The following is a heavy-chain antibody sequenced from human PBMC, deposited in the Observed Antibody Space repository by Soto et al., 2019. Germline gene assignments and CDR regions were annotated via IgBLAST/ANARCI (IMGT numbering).Heavy chain of an antibody. V-gene: IGHV4-30-4*02. Sequence: SETLSLTCTVSGGSISSGGYYWSWIRQHPGKGREWIGYIYYSGSTYYNPSLKSRVTISVDTSKNQFSLRLSSVTASDTAVYYCVKYEFLAGDHDPFDIWSLGTLVTVSS. CDR1: GGSISSGGYY. D-gene: IGHD3-9*01. J-gene: IGHJ3*02. CDR3: VKYEFLAGDHDPFDI. CDR2: IYYSGST.